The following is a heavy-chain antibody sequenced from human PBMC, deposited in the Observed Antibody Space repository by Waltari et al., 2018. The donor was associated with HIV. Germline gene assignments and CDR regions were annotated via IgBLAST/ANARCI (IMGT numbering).Heavy chain of an antibody. V-gene: IGHV4-39*01. CDR2: IYYPGRA. CDR3: ARHALRVGAAYWNFDL. J-gene: IGHJ2*01. D-gene: IGHD1-26*01. Sequence: QLQLQESGPGLVKPSETLSLTCTVSGGSVSSSRYFWGWIRQPPGKGLEWVGRIYYPGRAYYNPSLKSRVTISVDTSKNQFSLKVTSVTAADTAVYYCARHALRVGAAYWNFDLWGRGTLVTVSS. CDR1: GGSVSSSRYF.